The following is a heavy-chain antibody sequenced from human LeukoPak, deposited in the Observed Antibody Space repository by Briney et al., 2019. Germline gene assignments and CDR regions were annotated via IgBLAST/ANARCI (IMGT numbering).Heavy chain of an antibody. D-gene: IGHD6-13*01. CDR3: TTAYSSSWPHHYYYYMDV. J-gene: IGHJ6*03. CDR2: IKSKTDGGTT. CDR1: GFTFSNAW. Sequence: GGSLRLSCAASGFTFSNAWMSWVRQAPGKGLEWVGRIKSKTDGGTTDYAAPVKGRFTISRDDSKNTLYLQMNSLKTEDTAVYYCTTAYSSSWPHHYYYYMDVWGKGTTVTISS. V-gene: IGHV3-15*01.